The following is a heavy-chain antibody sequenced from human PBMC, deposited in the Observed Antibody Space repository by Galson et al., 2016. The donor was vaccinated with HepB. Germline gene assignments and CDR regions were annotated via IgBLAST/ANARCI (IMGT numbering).Heavy chain of an antibody. CDR3: AKDFGSTGYYQVSES. V-gene: IGHV3-23*01. CDR1: GFTFSLNA. Sequence: SLRLSCAASGFTFSLNALTWVRQAPGKGLEWVSAISSRGITTFYSDSVKGRFTVSRNNSKNTLFLQMDSLRDEDTAIYCCAKDFGSTGYYQVSESWGQGTLVAVSS. CDR2: ISSRGITT. J-gene: IGHJ5*02. D-gene: IGHD1-26*01.